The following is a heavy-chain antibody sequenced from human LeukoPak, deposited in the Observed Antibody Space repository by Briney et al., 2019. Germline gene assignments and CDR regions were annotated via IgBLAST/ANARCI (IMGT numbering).Heavy chain of an antibody. CDR3: ATRRLNVGESRYYYYYYGMDV. J-gene: IGHJ6*02. V-gene: IGHV1-24*01. CDR2: FDPEDGET. Sequence: ASVKVSCKVSGYTLTELSMHWVRQAPGKGLEWMGGFDPEDGETIYAQKFQGRVTMTEDTSTDTAYMELSSLRSEDTAVYYCATRRLNVGESRYYYYYYGMDVWGQGTTVTVSS. D-gene: IGHD3-16*01. CDR1: GYTLTELS.